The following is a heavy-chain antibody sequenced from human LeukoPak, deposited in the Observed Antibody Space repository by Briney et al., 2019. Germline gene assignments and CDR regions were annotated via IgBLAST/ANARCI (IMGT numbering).Heavy chain of an antibody. CDR3: ARGPRLDSSGWYYGAFDI. Sequence: ASVKVSCKASGYTFTGYYMHWVRQAPGQGLEWMGRINPNSGGTNYAQKFQGRVTMTRDTSISTAYMELSRLRSDDTAVYYCARGPRLDSSGWYYGAFDIWGQGTMVAVSS. CDR1: GYTFTGYY. D-gene: IGHD6-19*01. V-gene: IGHV1-2*06. CDR2: INPNSGGT. J-gene: IGHJ3*02.